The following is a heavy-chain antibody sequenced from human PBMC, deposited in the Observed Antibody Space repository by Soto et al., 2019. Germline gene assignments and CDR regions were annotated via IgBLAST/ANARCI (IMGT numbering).Heavy chain of an antibody. CDR3: ARDRDWNYFPLPYYYYYYGMDV. CDR2: IIPIFGTA. D-gene: IGHD1-7*01. Sequence: QVQLVQSGAEVKKPGSSVKVSCKASGGTFSSYAISWVRQAPGQGLEWMGGIIPIFGTANYAQKFQGRVTITAVESTSTAYMELSSLRSEDTAVYYCARDRDWNYFPLPYYYYYYGMDVWGQGTTVTVSS. V-gene: IGHV1-69*12. CDR1: GGTFSSYA. J-gene: IGHJ6*02.